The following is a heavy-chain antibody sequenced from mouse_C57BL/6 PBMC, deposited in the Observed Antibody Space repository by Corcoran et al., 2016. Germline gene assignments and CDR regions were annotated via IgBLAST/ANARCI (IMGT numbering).Heavy chain of an antibody. CDR1: GYTFTDYY. V-gene: IGHV1-76*01. CDR3: ARDSNYVWAMDY. J-gene: IGHJ4*01. D-gene: IGHD2-5*01. Sequence: QVQLKQSGAELVRPGASVKLSCKASGYTFTDYYINWVKQRPGQGLEWIARIYPVRGNTYYNEKFKGKATLTAEKSSSTAYMQLSSLTSEDSAVDLCARDSNYVWAMDYWGQGTSVTVSS. CDR2: IYPVRGNT.